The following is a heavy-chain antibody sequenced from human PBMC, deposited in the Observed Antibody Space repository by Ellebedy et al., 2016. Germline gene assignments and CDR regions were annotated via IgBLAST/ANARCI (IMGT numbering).Heavy chain of an antibody. CDR2: MSSSGST. Sequence: GSLRLXXSVSGDSTYSSNFYWGWVRQPPGKGLEWIGSMSSSGSTNCNPSLKSRVTISVDTSKNQFSLKLSSVTPADTAVYYCARAIIGNYYMDAWGKGTTVTVSS. D-gene: IGHD3-10*01. CDR3: ARAIIGNYYMDA. CDR1: GDSTYSSNFY. V-gene: IGHV4-39*07. J-gene: IGHJ6*03.